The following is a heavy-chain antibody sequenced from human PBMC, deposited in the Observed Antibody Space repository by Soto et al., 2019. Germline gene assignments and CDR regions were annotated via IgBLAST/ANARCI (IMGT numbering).Heavy chain of an antibody. Sequence: PSETLSPTCAVYGGFVSSGSYYWSWIRQPPGKGLEWIGEMSHSGGTHFNPSLKSRVTISVDTSKNQFSLKMSSVTAADTALYYCARVERGTATTVVDAFDIWGPGTMVTVSS. CDR2: MSHSGGT. V-gene: IGHV4-61*01. CDR1: GGFVSSGSYY. D-gene: IGHD1-1*01. CDR3: ARVERGTATTVVDAFDI. J-gene: IGHJ3*02.